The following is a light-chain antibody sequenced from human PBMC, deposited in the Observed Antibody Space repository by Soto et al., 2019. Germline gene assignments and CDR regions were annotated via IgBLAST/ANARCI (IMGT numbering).Light chain of an antibody. V-gene: IGKV3-15*01. Sequence: ETVMTQSPATLSLSPGERATLSCRASQSLNSNLAWYQQQPGQAPRLLINDAAGRATGIPDRFSGSGSGTEFTLSISSLEAEDFAVYYCQQYDTSPWTFGQGTKVEIK. CDR3: QQYDTSPWT. CDR2: DAA. J-gene: IGKJ1*01. CDR1: QSLNSN.